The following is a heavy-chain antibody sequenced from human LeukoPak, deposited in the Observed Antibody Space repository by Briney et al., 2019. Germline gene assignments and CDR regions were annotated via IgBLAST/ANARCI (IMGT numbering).Heavy chain of an antibody. D-gene: IGHD3-10*01. J-gene: IGHJ4*02. CDR1: GGSISSGDYY. CDR3: ARSDYYGSGSYFDY. Sequence: SETLSLTCTVSGGSISSGDYYWSWIRQPPGKGLEWIGYIYYGGSNYYNQSLKSRLKISVDTSKNQFSLKLSSVTAADTAVYYCARSDYYGSGSYFDYWGQGTLVTVSS. V-gene: IGHV4-30-4*08. CDR2: IYYGGSN.